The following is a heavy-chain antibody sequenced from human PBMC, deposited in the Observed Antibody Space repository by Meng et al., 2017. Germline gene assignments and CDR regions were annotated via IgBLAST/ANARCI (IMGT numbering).Heavy chain of an antibody. Sequence: VGCGGGVVKPGGSLRASCVASGLRFTDAWLSWVRQAAGKGLEWVGRIERKSDGGTIYYAAPVKGRFTISRDDSKNTLYLQMDSLINEDTAVYFCATGAAAADHWGQGTLVTVSS. D-gene: IGHD6-13*01. J-gene: IGHJ4*02. V-gene: IGHV3-15*04. CDR2: IERKSDGGTI. CDR3: ATGAAAADH. CDR1: GLRFTDAW.